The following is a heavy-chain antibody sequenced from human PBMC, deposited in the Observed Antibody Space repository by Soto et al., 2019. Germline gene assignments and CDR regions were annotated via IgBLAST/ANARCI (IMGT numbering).Heavy chain of an antibody. J-gene: IGHJ6*02. CDR3: ARIVLLWFGEFRDHYYYYGMDV. Sequence: PSETLSLTCAVYGGSFSGYYWSWIRQPPGKGLEWIGEINHSGSTNYNPSLKSRVTISVDTSKNQFSLKLSSVTAADTAVYYCARIVLLWFGEFRDHYYYYGMDVWGQGTTVTVS. V-gene: IGHV4-34*01. CDR2: INHSGST. D-gene: IGHD3-10*01. CDR1: GGSFSGYY.